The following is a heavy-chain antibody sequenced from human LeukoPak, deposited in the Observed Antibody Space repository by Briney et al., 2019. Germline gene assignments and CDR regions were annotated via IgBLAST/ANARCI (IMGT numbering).Heavy chain of an antibody. CDR1: RFIYRCHC. Sequence: GGALRLTRAASRFIYRCHCMHWMRQPPGKGLEGVANMKLDGSEKYYVYSVKGRFTISRDNAKNSLYLQMNSLRAEDTAVYYCARDTGGGYSCYDWGGQGTLVTV. D-gene: IGHD2-2*01. J-gene: IGHJ4*02. CDR2: MKLDGSEK. CDR3: ARDTGGGYSCYDW. V-gene: IGHV3-7*01.